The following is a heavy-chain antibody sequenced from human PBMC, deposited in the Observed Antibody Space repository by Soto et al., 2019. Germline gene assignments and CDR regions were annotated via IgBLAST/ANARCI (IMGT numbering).Heavy chain of an antibody. CDR3: ARHAEYYDFWSRFDP. D-gene: IGHD3-3*01. Sequence: SETLSLTCTVSGGSISSYYWSWIRQPPGKGLEWIGYIYYSGSTNYNPSLKSRVTISVDTSKNQFSLKLSSVTAADTAVYYCARHAEYYDFWSRFDPWGQGTLVTVSS. J-gene: IGHJ5*02. V-gene: IGHV4-59*08. CDR2: IYYSGST. CDR1: GGSISSYY.